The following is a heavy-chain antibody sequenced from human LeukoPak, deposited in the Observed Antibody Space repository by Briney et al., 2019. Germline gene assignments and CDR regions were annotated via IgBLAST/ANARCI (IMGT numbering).Heavy chain of an antibody. V-gene: IGHV1-46*01. CDR3: ARIISYCSSTTCLRPYYYYMDV. J-gene: IGHJ6*03. CDR1: GDTFTNYY. Sequence: GASVKVSCKASGDTFTNYYIHWVRQAPGQGLEWMGIINPSGSSTSYAQKFQGRVTMTRDTSTSTVNMELSNLRSDDTAVYYCARIISYCSSTTCLRPYYYYMDVWGEGTTVIVSS. D-gene: IGHD2-2*01. CDR2: INPSGSST.